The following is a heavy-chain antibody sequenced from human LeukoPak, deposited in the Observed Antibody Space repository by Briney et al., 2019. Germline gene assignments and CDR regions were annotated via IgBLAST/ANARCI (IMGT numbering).Heavy chain of an antibody. CDR1: GFSFSIYG. CDR2: IRFDGNDK. J-gene: IGHJ4*02. Sequence: PGRSLRLSCAASGFSFSIYGMQWVRQAPGKGLEWVAFIRFDGNDKYYADSVKGRFTISRDNSKNTLYLQMNSLRSEDTALYYCAKDGGSGSYYPYYFDSWGQATLVTVSS. V-gene: IGHV3-30*02. D-gene: IGHD3-10*01. CDR3: AKDGGSGSYYPYYFDS.